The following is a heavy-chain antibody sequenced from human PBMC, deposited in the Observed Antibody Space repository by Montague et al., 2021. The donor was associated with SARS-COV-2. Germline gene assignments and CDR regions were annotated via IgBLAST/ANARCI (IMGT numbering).Heavy chain of an antibody. CDR2: ISSSSSYI. D-gene: IGHD3-22*01. CDR1: GFTFSSYS. Sequence: SLRLSCAASGFTFSSYSMNWVRQAPGKGLEWVSSISSSSSYIYYADSVKGRFTISRDNSKNSLYPQMNSLRAEDTAVYYCAREIDCFALIVVVISHYYYAMDVWGQGTTVTVSS. CDR3: AREIDCFALIVVVISHYYYAMDV. J-gene: IGHJ6*02. V-gene: IGHV3-21*01.